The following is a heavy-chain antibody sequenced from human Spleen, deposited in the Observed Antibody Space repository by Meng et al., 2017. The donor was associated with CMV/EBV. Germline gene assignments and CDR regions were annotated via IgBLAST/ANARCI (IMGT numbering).Heavy chain of an antibody. CDR1: GGSISTYY. D-gene: IGHD3-10*02. CDR2: IYYSGST. CDR3: ARGFLEGVYGRRCFDP. J-gene: IGHJ5*02. Sequence: SGGSISTYYWCWLRQSPGKGLEWIGYIYYSGSTKYNPSLESRVAISVDASKNLFSLKLTSVTAADTAVYYCARGFLEGVYGRRCFDPWGQGHLVTVSS. V-gene: IGHV4-59*01.